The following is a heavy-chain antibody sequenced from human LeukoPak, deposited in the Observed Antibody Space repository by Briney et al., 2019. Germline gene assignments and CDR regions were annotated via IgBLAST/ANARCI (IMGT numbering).Heavy chain of an antibody. D-gene: IGHD2-15*01. CDR2: IKPNSGGT. J-gene: IGHJ4*02. V-gene: IGHV1-2*02. CDR3: ARFLGYCSAGSCYFDY. CDR1: GYTFTGYY. Sequence: ASVKVSCKASGYTFTGYYVHWVRQAPGQGLEWMGWIKPNSGGTKYAQKFQGRVTMTRDTSITTAYMELSSLRSDDTAVYYCARFLGYCSAGSCYFDYWGQGTLVTVSS.